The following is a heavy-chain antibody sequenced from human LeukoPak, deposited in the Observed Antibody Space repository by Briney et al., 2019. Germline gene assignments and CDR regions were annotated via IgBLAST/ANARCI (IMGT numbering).Heavy chain of an antibody. V-gene: IGHV1-8*02. J-gene: IGHJ5*02. Sequence: ASVKVSCKASGYTFTSYGINWVRQATGQGLEWMGWMNPNSGNTGYAQKFQGRVTMTRNTSISTAYMELSSLRSEDTAVYYCARKYLSIVVVPAATQNWFDPWGQGTLVTVSS. CDR2: MNPNSGNT. CDR1: GYTFTSYG. CDR3: ARKYLSIVVVPAATQNWFDP. D-gene: IGHD2-2*01.